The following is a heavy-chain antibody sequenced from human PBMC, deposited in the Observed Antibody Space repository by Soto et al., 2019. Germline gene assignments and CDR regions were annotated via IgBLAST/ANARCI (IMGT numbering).Heavy chain of an antibody. Sequence: EVQLLESGGGLVQPGRSLRLSCAASGFTFNIYSMSWVRQAPGKGLEFVSTVANDDVTTYYADSVKGRFTISRDNSRNMVFLQMNSLRAEDTAVYHCVVNLHYDTFDIWGQGTMVTASS. J-gene: IGHJ3*02. CDR3: VVNLHYDTFDI. CDR2: VANDDVTT. CDR1: GFTFNIYS. V-gene: IGHV3-23*01.